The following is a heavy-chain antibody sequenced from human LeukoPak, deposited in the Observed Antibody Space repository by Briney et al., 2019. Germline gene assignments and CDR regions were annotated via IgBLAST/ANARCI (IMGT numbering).Heavy chain of an antibody. Sequence: SETLSLTCTVSGGSISSYYWSWIRQPPGKGLEWIGSIYYSGSTYYNPSLKSRVTISVDTSKNQFSLKLSSVTAADTAVYYCARGSRWLLDAFDIWGQGTMVTVSS. J-gene: IGHJ3*02. CDR3: ARGSRWLLDAFDI. D-gene: IGHD5-24*01. V-gene: IGHV4-59*12. CDR2: IYYSGST. CDR1: GGSISSYY.